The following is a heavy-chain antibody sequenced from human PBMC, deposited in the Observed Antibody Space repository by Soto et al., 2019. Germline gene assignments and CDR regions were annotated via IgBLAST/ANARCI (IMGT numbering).Heavy chain of an antibody. CDR2: ISGSGGRT. D-gene: IGHD5-18*01. CDR3: AKDQNIQLWPRYYYYGMHV. J-gene: IGHJ6*02. Sequence: EVQLLESGGGLAQPGGSLRLSCAASGFTFSSYAMSWVRQAPGKGLEWVSAISGSGGRTYYAGSAKGRFTISRDTSKNKLYLQINSLSAEDTAVYYCAKDQNIQLWPRYYYYGMHVWGQGTTVTVSS. V-gene: IGHV3-23*01. CDR1: GFTFSSYA.